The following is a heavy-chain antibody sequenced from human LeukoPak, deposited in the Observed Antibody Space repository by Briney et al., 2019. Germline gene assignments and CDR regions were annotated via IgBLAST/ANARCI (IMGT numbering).Heavy chain of an antibody. D-gene: IGHD2-21*02. CDR2: ISAYNGNT. J-gene: IGHJ4*02. V-gene: IGHV1-18*01. Sequence: GASVKVSCKASGYTFTSYGISWVRQAPGQGLEWMGWISAYNGNTNYAQKLQGRVTMTTDTSTSTAYMELRSLRSDDTAVYYCARDRRPSSDFDPGDYWGQGTLVTVSS. CDR3: ARDRRPSSDFDPGDY. CDR1: GYTFTSYG.